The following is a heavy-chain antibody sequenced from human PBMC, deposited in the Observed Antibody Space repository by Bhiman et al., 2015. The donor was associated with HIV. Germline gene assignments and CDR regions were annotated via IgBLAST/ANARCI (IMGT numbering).Heavy chain of an antibody. CDR3: ARDRDSSGWYGGYYFDY. V-gene: IGHV3-30-3*01. J-gene: IGHJ4*02. D-gene: IGHD6-19*01. CDR1: GFTFSNYA. Sequence: QVQLVESGGGVVQPGRSLRLSCAASGFTFSNYAMHWVRQAPGKGLEWVAVISYDGSNKYYADSVKGRFTLSRDNSKNSLYLQMNSLRAEDTAVYYCARDRDSSGWYGGYYFDYWGQGTLVTVSS. CDR2: ISYDGSNK.